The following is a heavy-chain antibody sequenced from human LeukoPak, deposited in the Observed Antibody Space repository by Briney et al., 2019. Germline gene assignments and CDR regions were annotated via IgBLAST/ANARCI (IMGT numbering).Heavy chain of an antibody. D-gene: IGHD3-10*01. CDR2: IYPGDSDT. Sequence: GESLKISCKGSGYSFTSYWIGWVRQMPGKGLEWMGIIYPGDSDTRYSPSFQGQVTISADKSISTAYLQWSSLKASDTAMYYCARPARPYYYGSGNLGYWGQGTLATVSS. J-gene: IGHJ4*02. CDR3: ARPARPYYYGSGNLGY. CDR1: GYSFTSYW. V-gene: IGHV5-51*01.